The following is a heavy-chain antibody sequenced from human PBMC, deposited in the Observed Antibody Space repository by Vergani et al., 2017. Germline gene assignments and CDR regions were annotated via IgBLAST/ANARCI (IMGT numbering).Heavy chain of an antibody. V-gene: IGHV4-39*01. CDR1: GGSISSSSYY. CDR3: ARAGAPYGDYLIDY. CDR2: IYYSGST. D-gene: IGHD4-17*01. J-gene: IGHJ4*02. Sequence: QLQLQESGPGLVKPSETLSLTCTVSGGSISSSSYYWGWIRQPPGKGLEWIGSIYYSGSTYYNPSLKSRVTISVDTSKNQFSLKLSSVTAADTAVYYCARAGAPYGDYLIDYWGQGTLVTVSS.